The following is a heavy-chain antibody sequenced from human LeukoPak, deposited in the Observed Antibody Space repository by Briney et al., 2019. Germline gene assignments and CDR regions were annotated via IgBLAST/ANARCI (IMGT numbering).Heavy chain of an antibody. CDR3: ARVKRATMIVDAFDI. CDR1: AASISSSSDY. Sequence: SETLSPTFTVAAASISSSSDYWGWLRQPPWNGLEWIRSIYYTGSTHYTPSLKSRVPISVDTSKNQFSLKLSSVTAADTAVYYCARVKRATMIVDAFDIWGQGTMVTVSS. D-gene: IGHD3-22*01. J-gene: IGHJ3*02. V-gene: IGHV4-39*07. CDR2: IYYTGST.